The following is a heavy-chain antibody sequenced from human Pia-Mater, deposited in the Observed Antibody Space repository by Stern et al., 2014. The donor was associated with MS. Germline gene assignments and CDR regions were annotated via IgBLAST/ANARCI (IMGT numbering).Heavy chain of an antibody. D-gene: IGHD5-18*01. CDR3: ATAPPRGYTYGNFDY. V-gene: IGHV5-51*03. Sequence: VQLVQSGTEVKKPGESLKISCKGSGYSFSNYWIGWVRQMPGKGLEWIGIIYPGDSDTRYSPSFQGQVTISADKSSNTASLQWSSLKASDTAIYYCATAPPRGYTYGNFDYWGQGTLVTVSS. CDR2: IYPGDSDT. CDR1: GYSFSNYW. J-gene: IGHJ4*02.